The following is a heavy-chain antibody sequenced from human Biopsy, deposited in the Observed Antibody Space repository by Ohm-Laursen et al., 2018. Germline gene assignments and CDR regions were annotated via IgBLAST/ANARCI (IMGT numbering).Heavy chain of an antibody. Sequence: ASVKVSCNASGYTFTGYHVHWVRQAPGQGLEWMGWINAKTGDTNYAQKFQGRVTMTRDTSISTAYVDLSSLRSDDTAVFYCARELGDFWGGRQFDFWGQGTLVTVSS. CDR2: INAKTGDT. V-gene: IGHV1-2*02. CDR1: GYTFTGYH. J-gene: IGHJ5*01. D-gene: IGHD3-3*01. CDR3: ARELGDFWGGRQFDF.